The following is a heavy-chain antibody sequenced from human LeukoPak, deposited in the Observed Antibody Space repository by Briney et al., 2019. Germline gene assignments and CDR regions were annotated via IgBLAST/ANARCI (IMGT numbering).Heavy chain of an antibody. CDR3: AGGGYSYGYHFDY. Sequence: SETLSLTCTVSGGSISSYYWSWIRQPPGKGLEWIAYIYYSGSINYNPSLKSRVTISVDTSKNQFSLKLSSVTAADTAVYYCAGGGYSYGYHFDYWGQGTLVTVSS. CDR2: IYYSGSI. J-gene: IGHJ4*02. D-gene: IGHD5-18*01. V-gene: IGHV4-59*01. CDR1: GGSISSYY.